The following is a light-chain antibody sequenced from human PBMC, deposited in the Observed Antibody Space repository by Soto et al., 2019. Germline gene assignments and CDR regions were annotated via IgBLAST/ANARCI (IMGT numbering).Light chain of an antibody. J-gene: IGLJ1*01. Sequence: SVLTPPPPVSAAPGQKGTISCSGNTSNIWNNYVSWFQQLPGTAPQPLIYENDKRPSGIPDPFSCSPSGPSATLGIPRPQTGDEADYYCGTGDSSLSVYVFATGTKVTAL. V-gene: IGLV1-51*02. CDR3: GTGDSSLSVYV. CDR2: END. CDR1: TSNIWNNY.